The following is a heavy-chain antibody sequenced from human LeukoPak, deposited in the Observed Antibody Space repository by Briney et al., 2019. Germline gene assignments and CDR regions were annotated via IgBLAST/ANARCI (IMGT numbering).Heavy chain of an antibody. J-gene: IGHJ6*02. CDR1: GFTFSSYA. CDR3: ARAPYSSSWYHPYYYYGMDV. V-gene: IGHV3-30*04. D-gene: IGHD6-13*01. CDR2: ISYDGSNK. Sequence: GGSLRLSCAASGFTFSSYAMHWVRQAPGKGLEWVAVISYDGSNKYYADSVKGRFTISRDNSKNTLYLQMNSLRAEDTAVYYCARAPYSSSWYHPYYYYGMDVWGQGTTVTVSS.